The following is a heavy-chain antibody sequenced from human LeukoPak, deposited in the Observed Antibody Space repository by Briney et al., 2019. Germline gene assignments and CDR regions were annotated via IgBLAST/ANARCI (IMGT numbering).Heavy chain of an antibody. CDR3: AREEVTALDY. V-gene: IGHV3-30-3*01. CDR1: GFTFSSYA. J-gene: IGHJ4*02. D-gene: IGHD2-21*02. CDR2: ISYDGSNK. Sequence: GRSLRLSCAASGFTFSSYAMHWVRQAPGKGLEWVAVISYDGSNKYYADSVKGRFTISRDNSKNTLYLQMNSLRAEDTVVYYCAREEVTALDYWGQGTLVTVSS.